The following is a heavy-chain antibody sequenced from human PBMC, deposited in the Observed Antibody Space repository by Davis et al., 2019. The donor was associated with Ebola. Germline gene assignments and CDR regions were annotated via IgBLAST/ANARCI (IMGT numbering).Heavy chain of an antibody. Sequence: GESLKISCAASGFIFSSYVMSWVRQAPGKGLEWVSTLGTSGDTYYADSVKGRLTISRDNSKNTLYLQMNGLRVEDTAIYYCAKDTTNIWFDIWGQGTMVTVSS. CDR3: AKDTTNIWFDI. D-gene: IGHD1-26*01. J-gene: IGHJ3*02. CDR2: LGTSGDT. CDR1: GFIFSSYV. V-gene: IGHV3-23*01.